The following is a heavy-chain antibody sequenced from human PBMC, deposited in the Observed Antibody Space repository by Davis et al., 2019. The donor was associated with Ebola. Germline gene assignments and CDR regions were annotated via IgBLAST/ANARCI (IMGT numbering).Heavy chain of an antibody. CDR3: ARDRVSYYDILTGENWFDP. D-gene: IGHD3-9*01. J-gene: IGHJ5*02. CDR1: GFTFSSYG. CDR2: IWYDGSNK. Sequence: GESLKISCAASGFTFSSYGMHWVRQAPGEGLEWVAVIWYDGSNKYYADSVKGRFTISRDNSKNTLYLQMNSLRAEDTAVYYCARDRVSYYDILTGENWFDPWGQGTLVTVSS. V-gene: IGHV3-33*01.